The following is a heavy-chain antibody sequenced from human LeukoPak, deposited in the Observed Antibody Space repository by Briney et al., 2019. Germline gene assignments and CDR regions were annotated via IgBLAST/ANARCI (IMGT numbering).Heavy chain of an antibody. V-gene: IGHV4-4*07. CDR2: IYTSGST. CDR3: ARTTQGGYTYDYFYYYYMDV. J-gene: IGHJ6*03. D-gene: IGHD5-18*01. CDR1: GGSISSYY. Sequence: SETLSLTCTVSGGSISSYYWNWIRQPPGKGLEWIGRIYTSGSTNYNPSLKSRVTISVDTSKNQFSLKLSSVTAADAAVYYCARTTQGGYTYDYFYYYYMDVWGKGTTVTISS.